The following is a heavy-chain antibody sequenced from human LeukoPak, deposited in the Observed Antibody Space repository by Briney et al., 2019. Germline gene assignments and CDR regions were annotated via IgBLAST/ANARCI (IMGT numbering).Heavy chain of an antibody. CDR1: GYRFTSYW. CDR2: SYRIDTYT. J-gene: IGHJ4*02. CDR3: ARSQGEMATIGDY. Sequence: VESPETSFKGPGYRFTSYWISWVRPMPGKGPEGMGRSYRIDTYTNYSPSIQGHVIISADKSISTAYLQWSSLKAWDTAMYYCARSQGEMATIGDYWGQGTLVTVSS. V-gene: IGHV5-10-1*01. D-gene: IGHD5-24*01.